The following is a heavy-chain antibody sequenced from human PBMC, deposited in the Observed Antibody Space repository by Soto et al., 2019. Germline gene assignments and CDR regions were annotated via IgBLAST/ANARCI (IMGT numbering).Heavy chain of an antibody. CDR3: AKERTAKQLVPGSH. Sequence: GGSLRLSCAASGFTFSDYYMSWIRQAPGKGLEWVSYITSGSTMYYADSVEGRFTISRDNAKNSLYLQMNSLRAEDTAVYYCAKERTAKQLVPGSHWGQGSLVTVSS. CDR1: GFTFSDYY. CDR2: ITSGSTM. V-gene: IGHV3-11*01. D-gene: IGHD6-6*01. J-gene: IGHJ4*02.